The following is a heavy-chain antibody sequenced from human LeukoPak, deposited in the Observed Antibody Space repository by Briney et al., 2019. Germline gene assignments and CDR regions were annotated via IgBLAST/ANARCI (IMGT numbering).Heavy chain of an antibody. D-gene: IGHD6-19*01. J-gene: IGHJ3*01. Sequence: PGGSLRLSCAASAFTFTTYAINWVRQAPGKGLEWVSGISADDKAYYADSVKGRFTISRDNSKNTVSLQMSSLRAEDTALYYCAKDLALAGTGGGFDVWGQGTRVAVSS. CDR3: AKDLALAGTGGGFDV. CDR2: ISADDKA. V-gene: IGHV3-23*01. CDR1: AFTFTTYA.